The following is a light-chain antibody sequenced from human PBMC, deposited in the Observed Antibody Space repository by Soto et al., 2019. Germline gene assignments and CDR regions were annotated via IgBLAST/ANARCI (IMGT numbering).Light chain of an antibody. Sequence: DIVMTQSPLSLPVTPGEPASISCRSSQSLLHSNGYNYLDWYLQKPGQSPQLLIYLGSNRASGVPDRFSGIGSGTDFTLKISRVEAEDVGVCDCMQARQTPITFGPGTKVDIK. V-gene: IGKV2-28*01. CDR1: QSLLHSNGYNY. CDR3: MQARQTPIT. CDR2: LGS. J-gene: IGKJ3*01.